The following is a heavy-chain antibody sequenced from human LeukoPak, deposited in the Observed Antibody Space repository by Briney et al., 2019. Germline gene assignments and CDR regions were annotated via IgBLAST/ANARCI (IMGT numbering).Heavy chain of an antibody. CDR2: ISGSASTI. CDR1: GFTFSSYE. J-gene: IGHJ6*03. D-gene: IGHD5-18*01. V-gene: IGHV3-48*03. Sequence: LPGGSLRLSCAASGFTFSSYEMNWVRQAPGKGLEWVSYISGSASTIYYADSVKGRFTISRDNAKNSLYLQMNSLRAEDTAVYYCARDFKRYNYGGPYYYYMDVWGKGTTVTVSS. CDR3: ARDFKRYNYGGPYYYYMDV.